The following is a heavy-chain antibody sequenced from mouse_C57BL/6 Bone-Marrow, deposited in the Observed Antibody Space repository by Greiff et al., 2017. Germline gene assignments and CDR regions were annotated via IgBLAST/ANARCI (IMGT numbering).Heavy chain of an antibody. D-gene: IGHD1-1*01. Sequence: EVQVVESGAELVRPGASVKLSCTASGFNIKDDYMHWVKQRPEQGLEWIGWIDPENGDTEYASKFQGKATITADTSSNTAYLQLSSLTSEDTAVYYCTTSYYYGSSYDAMDYWGQGTSVTVSS. CDR2: IDPENGDT. CDR3: TTSYYYGSSYDAMDY. J-gene: IGHJ4*01. CDR1: GFNIKDDY. V-gene: IGHV14-4*01.